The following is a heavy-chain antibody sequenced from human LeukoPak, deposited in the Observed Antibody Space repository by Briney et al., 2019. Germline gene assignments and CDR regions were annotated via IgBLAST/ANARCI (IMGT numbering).Heavy chain of an antibody. D-gene: IGHD5-12*01. CDR1: GFTFSSYA. J-gene: IGHJ4*02. CDR2: ISYDGSNK. CDR3: AREEARGYSGYDGGPFDY. V-gene: IGHV3-30-3*01. Sequence: TGGSLRLSCAASGFTFSSYAMHWVRQAPGKGLEWVAVISYDGSNKYYADSAKGRFTISRDNSKNTLYLQMNSLRAEDTAVYYCAREEARGYSGYDGGPFDYWGQGTLVTVSS.